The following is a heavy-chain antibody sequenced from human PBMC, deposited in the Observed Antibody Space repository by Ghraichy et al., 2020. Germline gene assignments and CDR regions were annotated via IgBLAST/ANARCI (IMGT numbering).Heavy chain of an antibody. V-gene: IGHV3-30*04. CDR2: ISYDGSNK. Sequence: GGSLRLSCAASGFTFSSYAMHWVRQAPGKGLEWVGVISYDGSNKYYADSVKGRFTISRDNSKNTLYLQMNSLRAEDTAVYYCARDGLYLRISITISWFDPWGQGTLVTVSS. D-gene: IGHD3-3*01. CDR3: ARDGLYLRISITISWFDP. J-gene: IGHJ5*02. CDR1: GFTFSSYA.